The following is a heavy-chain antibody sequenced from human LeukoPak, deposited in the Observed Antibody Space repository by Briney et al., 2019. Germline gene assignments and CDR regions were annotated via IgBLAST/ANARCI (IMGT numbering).Heavy chain of an antibody. V-gene: IGHV3-30*02. Sequence: GGSLRLSCAASGFTFSSYVMHWVRQAPGKGLEWVAFIRYDGSNKYHADSVKGRFTISRDNSKNTLYLQMNNLRAEDTAVYYCANRYCSDTTCQETYFDYWGQGTLVTVSS. J-gene: IGHJ4*02. CDR2: IRYDGSNK. CDR1: GFTFSSYV. D-gene: IGHD2-2*01. CDR3: ANRYCSDTTCQETYFDY.